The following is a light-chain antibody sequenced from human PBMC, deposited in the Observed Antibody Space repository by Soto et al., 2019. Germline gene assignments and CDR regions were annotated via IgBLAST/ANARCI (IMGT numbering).Light chain of an antibody. V-gene: IGLV7-46*01. Sequence: QAVVTQEPSLTVSPGGTVTLTCGSSTGPVTSGHYPYWFQQKPGQAPRTLIYDTNNKHSWTPARFSGSLLGGKAALTLSGAQPEDEADYYCLLSYSGARVFGTGTKLTVL. J-gene: IGLJ1*01. CDR1: TGPVTSGHY. CDR3: LLSYSGARV. CDR2: DTN.